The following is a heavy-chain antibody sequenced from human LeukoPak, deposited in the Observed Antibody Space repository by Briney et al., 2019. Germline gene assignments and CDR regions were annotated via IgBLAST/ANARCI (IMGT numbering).Heavy chain of an antibody. CDR3: ARFSLGIVVVPAAYGSDAFDI. CDR2: INHSGST. D-gene: IGHD2-2*01. J-gene: IGHJ3*02. V-gene: IGHV4-34*01. CDR1: GGSFSGYY. Sequence: SETLSLTCAVCGGSFSGYYWSWIRQPPGKGLEWIGEINHSGSTNYNPSLKSRVTISVDTSKNQFSLKLSSVTAADTAVYYCARFSLGIVVVPAAYGSDAFDIWGQGTMVTVSS.